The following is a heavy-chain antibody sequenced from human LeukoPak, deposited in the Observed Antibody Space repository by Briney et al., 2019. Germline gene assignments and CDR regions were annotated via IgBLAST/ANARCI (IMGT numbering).Heavy chain of an antibody. CDR3: AKDRTVGASYWYFDL. D-gene: IGHD1-26*01. Sequence: GGSLRLSCSASGFTFSSYAMHWVRQAPGKGLEYVSAISPDGGNTYYADSVKGRFTISRDSSKNTLFLHMNTLRAEDTAIYYCAKDRTVGASYWYFDLWGRGTLVTVSS. CDR2: ISPDGGNT. CDR1: GFTFSSYA. J-gene: IGHJ2*01. V-gene: IGHV3-64*04.